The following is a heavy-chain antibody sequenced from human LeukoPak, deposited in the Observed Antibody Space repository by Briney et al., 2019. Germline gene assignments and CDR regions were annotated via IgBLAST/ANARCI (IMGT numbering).Heavy chain of an antibody. Sequence: GRSLRLSCAASGFTFSSYAMHWVRQAPGKGLEWVAVISYDGSNKYYADSVKGRFTISRDNSKNTLYLQMNSLRAEDTAVYYCARRFRHNGYSLFDYWGQGTLVTVSS. D-gene: IGHD5-12*01. J-gene: IGHJ4*02. CDR1: GFTFSSYA. CDR2: ISYDGSNK. V-gene: IGHV3-30-3*01. CDR3: ARRFRHNGYSLFDY.